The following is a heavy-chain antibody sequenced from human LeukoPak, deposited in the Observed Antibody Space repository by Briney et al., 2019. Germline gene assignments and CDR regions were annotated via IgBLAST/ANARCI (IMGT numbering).Heavy chain of an antibody. CDR2: INPDTSGI. CDR3: VRVREVREVEFDP. Sequence: ASVKISCKASGYTFTDYYIHWVRQAPGHGLEWMGRINPDTSGINYAQNFQGRVTMTTDTSITTAYMELSTLRSDDTAVYYCVRVREVREVEFDPWGQGTLVTVSS. J-gene: IGHJ5*02. CDR1: GYTFTDYY. D-gene: IGHD3-10*01. V-gene: IGHV1-2*06.